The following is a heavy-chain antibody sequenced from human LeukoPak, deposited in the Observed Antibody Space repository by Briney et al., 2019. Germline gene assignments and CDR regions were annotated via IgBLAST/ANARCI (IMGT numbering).Heavy chain of an antibody. V-gene: IGHV3-7*01. Sequence: GGSLRLSCIASGFTINQHAMSWVRQAPVKGLEWVASIRPDGSAVFYVDSVKGRFTFSRDNAKNSLDLQMNSLRAEDTAVYYCARFGLPYTIDLWGQGTMVTVSS. CDR1: GFTINQHA. J-gene: IGHJ3*01. D-gene: IGHD3-16*01. CDR3: ARFGLPYTIDL. CDR2: IRPDGSAV.